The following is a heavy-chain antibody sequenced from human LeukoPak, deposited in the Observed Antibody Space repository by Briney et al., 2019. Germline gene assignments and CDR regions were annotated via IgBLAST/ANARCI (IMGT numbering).Heavy chain of an antibody. V-gene: IGHV3-21*01. CDR1: GFTFSSYS. CDR2: ISSSISYI. D-gene: IGHD5-12*01. J-gene: IGHJ4*02. CDR3: ARETLWLRHQPGFDY. Sequence: GGSLRLSCAASGFTFSSYSMNWVLQAPGQGLEWVSSISSSISYICYADSVKCRFTNSRDNAKNSLYLQMNSLRAGDTAVYYCARETLWLRHQPGFDYWGQGTLVTVSS.